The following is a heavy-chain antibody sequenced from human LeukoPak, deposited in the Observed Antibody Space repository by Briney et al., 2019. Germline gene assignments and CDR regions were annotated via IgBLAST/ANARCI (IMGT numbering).Heavy chain of an antibody. CDR3: ARPMVRGVISAFDI. D-gene: IGHD3-10*01. Sequence: GGSLRLSCAASGFTFSSYAMHWVRQAPGKGLEWVAVISYDGSNKYYADSVKGRFTISRDNSKNTLYLQMNSLRAEDTAVYYCARPMVRGVISAFDIWGQGTMVTVPS. J-gene: IGHJ3*02. V-gene: IGHV3-30*04. CDR1: GFTFSSYA. CDR2: ISYDGSNK.